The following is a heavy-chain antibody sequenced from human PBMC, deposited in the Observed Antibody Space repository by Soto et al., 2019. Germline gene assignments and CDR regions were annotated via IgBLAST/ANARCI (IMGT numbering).Heavy chain of an antibody. CDR1: GGTFSSYA. CDR3: ARDRGVAAHNWFDP. V-gene: IGHV1-69*06. J-gene: IGHJ5*02. CDR2: IIPIFGTA. Sequence: ASVKVSCKASGGTFSSYAISWVRQAPGQGLEWMGGIIPIFGTANYAQKLQGRVTITADKSTSTAYMELSSLRSEDTAVYYCARDRGVAAHNWFDPWGQGTLVTVSS. D-gene: IGHD3-10*01.